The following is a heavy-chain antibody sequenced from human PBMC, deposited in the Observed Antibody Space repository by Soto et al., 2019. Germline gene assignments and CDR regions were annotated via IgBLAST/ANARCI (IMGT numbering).Heavy chain of an antibody. CDR2: IIPIFGTA. CDR1: GGTFSNYA. D-gene: IGHD2-2*01. Sequence: QVQLVQSGAEVKKPGSSVKVSCKASGGTFSNYAISWVRQAPGQGLEWMGGIIPIFGTANYAQKFQGRVTITADESTSTAYMELSSLRSEDTAVYYCAREGYCSSTSCYRYYGMDVWGQGTTVTVSS. J-gene: IGHJ6*02. V-gene: IGHV1-69*01. CDR3: AREGYCSSTSCYRYYGMDV.